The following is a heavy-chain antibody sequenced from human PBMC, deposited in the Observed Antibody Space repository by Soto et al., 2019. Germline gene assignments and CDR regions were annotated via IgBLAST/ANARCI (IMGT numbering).Heavy chain of an antibody. CDR1: GYTFTSYA. V-gene: IGHV1-3*01. Sequence: GASVKVSCKASGYTFTSYAMHWVRQAPGQRLEWMGWINAGNGNTKYSQKFQGRVTITRDTSASTAYMELSSLRSEDTAVYYCARQAXGGFNYGYWSQGTLLTVSS. CDR2: INAGNGNT. D-gene: IGHD5-12*01. CDR3: ARQAXGGFNYGY. J-gene: IGHJ4*02.